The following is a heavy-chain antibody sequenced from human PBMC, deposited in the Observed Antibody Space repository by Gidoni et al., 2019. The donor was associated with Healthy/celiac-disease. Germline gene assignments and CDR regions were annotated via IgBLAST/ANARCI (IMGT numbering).Heavy chain of an antibody. CDR2: ISSSSSYI. CDR3: ARDMAGIAAAGTLDY. D-gene: IGHD6-13*01. Sequence: EVQLVESGGGLVKPGGSLRLSCAASGFTFSSYSMNWVRQAPGKGLEWVSSISSSSSYIYYADSVKGRFTISRDNAKNSLYLQMNSLRAEDTAVYYCARDMAGIAAAGTLDYWGQGTLVTVSS. J-gene: IGHJ4*02. V-gene: IGHV3-21*01. CDR1: GFTFSSYS.